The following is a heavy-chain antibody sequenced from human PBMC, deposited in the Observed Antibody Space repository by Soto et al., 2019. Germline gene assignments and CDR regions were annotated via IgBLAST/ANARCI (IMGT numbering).Heavy chain of an antibody. V-gene: IGHV3-7*01. CDR2: MNQDGSDK. Sequence: ESGGGLVQPGGSLRLSCVASGFTFSSYWMSWVRQAPGKGPEWVANMNQDGSDKYYVGSVRGRCTISRDNAENSLFLQLNSLRAEDTAVYYCARGQGTAVDYWGQGTQVTVSS. CDR1: GFTFSSYW. CDR3: ARGQGTAVDY. J-gene: IGHJ4*02.